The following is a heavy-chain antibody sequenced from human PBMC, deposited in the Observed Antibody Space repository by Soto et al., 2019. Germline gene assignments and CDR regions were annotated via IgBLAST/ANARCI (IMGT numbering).Heavy chain of an antibody. CDR1: GFTFSSSG. Sequence: QVQLVESGGGVVQPGRSLRLSCAASGFTFSSSGMHWVRLAPGKGLEWVAAISYDGSNKYYADSVKGRFTISRDSSKNTLSLQMNSLRTEDTAMYYCARGGEQPLTRWGFDHWGQGTLVTVSS. CDR3: ARGGEQPLTRWGFDH. D-gene: IGHD3-10*01. V-gene: IGHV3-30*03. J-gene: IGHJ4*02. CDR2: ISYDGSNK.